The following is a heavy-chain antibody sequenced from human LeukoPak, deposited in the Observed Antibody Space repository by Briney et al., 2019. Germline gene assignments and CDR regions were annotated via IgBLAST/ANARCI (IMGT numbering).Heavy chain of an antibody. V-gene: IGHV3-23*01. CDR1: GFTFINYA. D-gene: IGHD5-12*01. CDR2: ISGSGSST. CDR3: ARENSGYDYFDY. Sequence: GGSLRLSCAASGFTFINYAMTWVRQAPGKGLEWVSTISGSGSSTYYADSVRGRFTISRANSKNTLYLQMNSLRAEDTAVYYCARENSGYDYFDYWGQGTLVTVSS. J-gene: IGHJ4*02.